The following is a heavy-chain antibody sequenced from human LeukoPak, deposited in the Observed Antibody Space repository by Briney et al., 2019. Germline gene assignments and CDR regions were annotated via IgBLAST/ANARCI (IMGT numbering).Heavy chain of an antibody. Sequence: PGGSLRLSCVAPGFTLSSTGMSWVRQAPGKGLEWVSGISGGNTFYADSVKGRFTISRDNSNSTLYLQMDSLRVEDTAIYYCARGTGAAAGPDRGIHWGQGTLVTVSS. CDR2: ISGGNT. D-gene: IGHD6-13*01. CDR1: GFTLSSTG. CDR3: ARGTGAAAGPDRGIH. J-gene: IGHJ4*02. V-gene: IGHV3-23*01.